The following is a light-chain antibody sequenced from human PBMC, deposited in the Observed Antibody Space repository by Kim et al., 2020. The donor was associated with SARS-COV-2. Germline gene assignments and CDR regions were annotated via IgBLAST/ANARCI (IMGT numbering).Light chain of an antibody. CDR2: TTS. Sequence: ASVGDRVTITGRASQSVSDWLAWYQQKPGKPPKLLISTTSTLESGVPSRFSGSGSGTEFTLTISSLQPDDFATYYCQQYNTYSLTFGGGTKVDIK. CDR3: QQYNTYSLT. CDR1: QSVSDW. V-gene: IGKV1-5*03. J-gene: IGKJ4*01.